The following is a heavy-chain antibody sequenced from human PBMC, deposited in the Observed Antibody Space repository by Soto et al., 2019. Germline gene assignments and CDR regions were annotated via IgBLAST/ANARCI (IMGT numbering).Heavy chain of an antibody. CDR2: INPNSGGT. J-gene: IGHJ3*02. CDR1: GYTFTGYY. V-gene: IGHV1-2*04. CDR3: ERGIAVAGLDDAFDI. Sequence: QVQLVQSGAEVKKPGASVKVSCKASGYTFTGYYMHWVRQAPGQGLEWMGWINPNSGGTNYAQKLQDWVTMTRDTSISTAYMELSRLRSDDTAVYYCERGIAVAGLDDAFDIWGQGTMVTVSS. D-gene: IGHD6-19*01.